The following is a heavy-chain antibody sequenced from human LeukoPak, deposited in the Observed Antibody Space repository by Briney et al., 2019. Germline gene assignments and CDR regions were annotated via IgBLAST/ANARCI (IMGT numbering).Heavy chain of an antibody. CDR3: AKGGYRPDY. Sequence: GGSLRLFCAVSGFTFSRYWMSWVRQAPGKGLEWVANIKQDGSEKYYVDSVEGRFIISRDNAKKSLYLQMNSLRAEDTAMYYCAKGGYRPDYWGQGTLATVSS. V-gene: IGHV3-7*05. J-gene: IGHJ4*02. CDR1: GFTFSRYW. CDR2: IKQDGSEK. D-gene: IGHD5-12*01.